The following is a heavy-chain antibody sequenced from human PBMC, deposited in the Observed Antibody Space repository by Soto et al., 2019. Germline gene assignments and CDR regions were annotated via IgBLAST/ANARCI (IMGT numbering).Heavy chain of an antibody. CDR2: IIPGFDTT. D-gene: IGHD5-18*01. CDR3: ARDQGLFVHTGMVIDYYGMDV. V-gene: IGHV1-69*01. J-gene: IGHJ6*02. CDR1: GGTFTSYA. Sequence: QVHLVQSGADVRKPGSSVKVSCTTSGGTFTSYAVSWVRQVPGQGLQWMGGIIPGFDTTFYAQKFQGRVTITADESTNSAYMELRGLRSEDTAVYYCARDQGLFVHTGMVIDYYGMDVWGPGTTVTVSS.